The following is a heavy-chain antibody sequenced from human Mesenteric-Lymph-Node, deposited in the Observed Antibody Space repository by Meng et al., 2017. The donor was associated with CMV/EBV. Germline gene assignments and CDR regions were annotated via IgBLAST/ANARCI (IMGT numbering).Heavy chain of an antibody. CDR3: ARAEGRYCSSTSCYRFDY. D-gene: IGHD2-2*01. Sequence: ASVKVSCKASGYTFTSYGISWVRQAPGQGLEWMGWISAYNGNTNYAQKLQGRVTMTTDTSTSTAYMELRSLRSDDTAVYYCARAEGRYCSSTSCYRFDYWGQGTLVTVSS. J-gene: IGHJ4*02. CDR1: GYTFTSYG. CDR2: ISAYNGNT. V-gene: IGHV1-18*01.